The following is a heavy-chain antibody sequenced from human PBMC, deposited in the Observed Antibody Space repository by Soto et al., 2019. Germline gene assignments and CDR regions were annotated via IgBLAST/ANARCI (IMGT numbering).Heavy chain of an antibody. V-gene: IGHV3-48*01. CDR2: ISSSSSTI. CDR1: GFTLSSYS. J-gene: IGHJ5*02. Sequence: GGSLRLSCAVSGFTLSSYSMNWVRQAPGKGLEWVSYISSSSSTIYYADSVKGRFTISRDNAKNSLYLQMNSLRAEDTAVYYCARGRSSGWYRWCYPWGQGTLVIVSS. D-gene: IGHD6-19*01. CDR3: ARGRSSGWYRWCYP.